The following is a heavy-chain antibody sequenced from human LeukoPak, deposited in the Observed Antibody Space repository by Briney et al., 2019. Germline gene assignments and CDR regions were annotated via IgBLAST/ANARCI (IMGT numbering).Heavy chain of an antibody. CDR2: INHSGSN. J-gene: IGHJ4*02. CDR1: GGSFSGYY. CDR3: ARGSAAYYDSSGYSDY. D-gene: IGHD3-22*01. V-gene: IGHV4-34*01. Sequence: PSETLSLTCAVYGGSFSGYYWSWIRQPPGKGLEWIGEINHSGSNNYNPSLKSRVTISVDTSKNQFSLKLSSVTAADTAVYYCARGSAAYYDSSGYSDYWGQGTLVTVSS.